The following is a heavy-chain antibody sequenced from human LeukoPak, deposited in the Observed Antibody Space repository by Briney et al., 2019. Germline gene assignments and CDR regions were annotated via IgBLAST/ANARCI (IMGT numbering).Heavy chain of an antibody. CDR2: ISSSSSTI. J-gene: IGHJ4*02. D-gene: IGHD1-26*01. V-gene: IGHV3-48*04. CDR3: ARAKFYSGSSTGLPDY. CDR1: GFTFSSYS. Sequence: GSLRLSCAASGFTFSSYSMNWVRQAPGKGLEWVSYISSSSSTIYYADSVKGRFTISRDNAKNSLYLQMNSLRAEDTAVYYCARAKFYSGSSTGLPDYWGQGTLVTVSS.